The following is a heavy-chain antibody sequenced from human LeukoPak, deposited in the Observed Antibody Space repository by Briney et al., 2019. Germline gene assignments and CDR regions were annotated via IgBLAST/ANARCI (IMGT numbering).Heavy chain of an antibody. CDR3: ARDSVTFPPERQHYFDY. CDR1: GFTVSSNY. Sequence: PGGSLRLSCAASGFTVSSNYMSWVRQAPGKGLEWVSVIYSGGSTYYADSVKGRFTISRDNSKNALYLQMNSLRAEDTAVYYCARDSVTFPPERQHYFDYWGQGTLVTVSS. D-gene: IGHD1-1*01. V-gene: IGHV3-66*01. CDR2: IYSGGST. J-gene: IGHJ4*02.